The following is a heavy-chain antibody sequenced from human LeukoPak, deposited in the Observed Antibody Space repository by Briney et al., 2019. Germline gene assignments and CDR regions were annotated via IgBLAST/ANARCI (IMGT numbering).Heavy chain of an antibody. CDR3: ARDPSDYYVY. CDR1: GGSISSYY. CDR2: IYYSGST. D-gene: IGHD6-19*01. V-gene: IGHV4-59*01. J-gene: IGHJ4*02. Sequence: SETLSLTCTVSGGSISSYYWSWIRQPPGKGLEWIGYIYYSGSTNYNPSLKSRVTISVDTSKNQFSLKLSSVTAADTAVYYCARDPSDYYVYWGQGTLVTVSS.